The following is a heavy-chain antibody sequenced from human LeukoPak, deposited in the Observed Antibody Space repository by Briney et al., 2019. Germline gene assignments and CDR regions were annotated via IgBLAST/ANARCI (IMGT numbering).Heavy chain of an antibody. CDR2: IKQDGSEK. Sequence: GGSLRHSCAASGFTFSSYWMSWVRQAPGKGLEWVANIKQDGSEKYYVDSVKGRFTISRDNAKNSLYLQMNSLRAEDTAVYYCARERGGDGDPQFVFDYWGQGTLVTVSS. V-gene: IGHV3-7*01. CDR3: ARERGGDGDPQFVFDY. CDR1: GFTFSSYW. D-gene: IGHD4-17*01. J-gene: IGHJ4*02.